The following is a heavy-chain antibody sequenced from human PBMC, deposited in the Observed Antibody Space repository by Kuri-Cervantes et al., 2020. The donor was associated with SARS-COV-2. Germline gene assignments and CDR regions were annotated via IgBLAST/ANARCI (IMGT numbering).Heavy chain of an antibody. J-gene: IGHJ4*02. CDR2: ISGSGSTT. CDR1: GCTFSSSA. V-gene: IGHV3-23*01. D-gene: IGHD3-3*01. CDR3: VNDRSITIFGVVLRRGTYFDY. Sequence: GESLHISCAAPGCTFSSSAMSWVRPAPGKGLEWVAAISGSGSTTYYADSVKGRFTISRDNSKNTLYLQMNSLTAEVTAVDYCVNDRSITIFGVVLRRGTYFDYWGQGTLVTVSS.